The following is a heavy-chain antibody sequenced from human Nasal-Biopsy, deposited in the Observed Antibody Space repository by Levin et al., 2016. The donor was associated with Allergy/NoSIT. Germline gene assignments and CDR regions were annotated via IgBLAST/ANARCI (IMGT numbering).Heavy chain of an antibody. CDR2: IRGSGSRS. CDR1: GFKFSDYA. Sequence: LSLTCAASGFKFSDYAMNWVRQAPGKGLEWVSVIRGSGSRSTYADSVKGRFTISRDNSRKILYLQVSSLRGEDTAVYYCARKSPNYYGLEVWGQGTTVTVSS. V-gene: IGHV3-23*01. CDR3: ARKSPNYYGLEV. J-gene: IGHJ6*02.